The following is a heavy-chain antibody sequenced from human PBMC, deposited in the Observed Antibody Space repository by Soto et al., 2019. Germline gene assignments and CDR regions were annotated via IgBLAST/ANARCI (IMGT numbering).Heavy chain of an antibody. CDR2: VSFDGKVT. CDR3: AREPYGDSQYFDY. Sequence: QVQLVESGGGMAQAGTSLRLSCTGSGFTFNSVSQHWVRQGPDKGLEWVAVVSFDGKVTYYADSVKGRFTVSRDISKKNLYLHENSLRPEATAVYYCAREPYGDSQYFDYWGQGTPVTVSS. V-gene: IGHV3-30*04. CDR1: GFTFNSVS. D-gene: IGHD2-21*02. J-gene: IGHJ4*02.